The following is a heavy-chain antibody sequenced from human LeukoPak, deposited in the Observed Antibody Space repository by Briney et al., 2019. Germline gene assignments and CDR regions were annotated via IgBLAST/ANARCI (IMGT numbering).Heavy chain of an antibody. CDR2: IYTSGST. D-gene: IGHD1-26*01. Sequence: SQTLSLTCTVSGGSISSGSYYWSWIRRPAGKGLEWIGRIYTSGSTNYNPSLKSRVTISVDTSKNQFSLKLSSVTAADTAVYYCARRSSVGAFDYWGQGTLVTVSS. CDR1: GGSISSGSYY. J-gene: IGHJ4*02. CDR3: ARRSSVGAFDY. V-gene: IGHV4-61*02.